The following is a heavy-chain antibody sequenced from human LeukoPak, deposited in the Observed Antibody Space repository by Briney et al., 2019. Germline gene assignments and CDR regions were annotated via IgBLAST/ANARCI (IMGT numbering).Heavy chain of an antibody. CDR1: GFTFSSYA. J-gene: IGHJ4*02. CDR2: ISSSSSYI. CDR3: ARDTLRDSIY. Sequence: GGSLRLSCAASGFTFSSYAMSWVRQAPGKGLEWVSSISSSSSYIYYADSVKGRFTISRDNAKNSLYLQMNSLRAEDTAVYYCARDTLRDSIYWGQGTLVTVSS. D-gene: IGHD2-15*01. V-gene: IGHV3-21*01.